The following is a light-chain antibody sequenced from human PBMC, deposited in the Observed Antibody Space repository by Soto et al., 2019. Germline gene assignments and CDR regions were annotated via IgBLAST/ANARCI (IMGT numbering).Light chain of an antibody. CDR2: EVS. CDR3: SSYTSSSTLEV. CDR1: SSDVGGYNY. Sequence: QSALTQPASVSGSPGQSITISCTGTSSDVGGYNYVSWYQQHPGKAPKLMIYEVSNRPSGVSNRFSGSKSGNTASLTISGLQAEDEAESYCSSYTSSSTLEVFGGGTQLTVL. V-gene: IGLV2-14*01. J-gene: IGLJ3*02.